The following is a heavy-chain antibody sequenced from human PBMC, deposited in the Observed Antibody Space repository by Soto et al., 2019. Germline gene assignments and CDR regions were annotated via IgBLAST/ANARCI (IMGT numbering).Heavy chain of an antibody. V-gene: IGHV4-61*01. J-gene: IGHJ6*02. CDR2: IYSGGST. CDR3: ARFVRSCSATTCSTRADV. CDR1: GGFVNSDTHS. Sequence: PENLCVTCTVSGGFVNSDTHSWSWIRQTPGKRLEWIGFIYSGGSTKNPSLRSRVTMSVDTSKNQFSLKLRSVIVADTAVYHCARFVRSCSATTCSTRADVWGQWITVTVS. D-gene: IGHD2-2*01.